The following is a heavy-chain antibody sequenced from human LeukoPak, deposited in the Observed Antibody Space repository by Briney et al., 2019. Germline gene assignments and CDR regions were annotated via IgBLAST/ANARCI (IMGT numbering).Heavy chain of an antibody. V-gene: IGHV3-30*18. D-gene: IGHD1-26*01. Sequence: GGSLRLSCAASGFTFSSYGTHWVRQAPGKGLEWVAVISYDGSNKYYADSVKGRFTISRDNSKNTLYLQMNSLRAEDTAVYYCAKGVLGELLARVGYWGQGTLVTVSS. CDR3: AKGVLGELLARVGY. CDR1: GFTFSSYG. J-gene: IGHJ4*02. CDR2: ISYDGSNK.